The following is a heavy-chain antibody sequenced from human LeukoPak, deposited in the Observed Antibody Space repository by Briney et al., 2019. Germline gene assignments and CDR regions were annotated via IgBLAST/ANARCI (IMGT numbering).Heavy chain of an antibody. V-gene: IGHV3-48*03. D-gene: IGHD3-10*01. Sequence: PGGSLRLSCAVSGFTFSSYEMNWVRQAPGKGLEWVSYISSSGSTIYYADSVKGRFTISRDNAKKSLYLQMNSLRAEDTAVYYCARGGSGSYYTLFDYWGQGTLVTVSS. CDR2: ISSSGSTI. J-gene: IGHJ4*02. CDR1: GFTFSSYE. CDR3: ARGGSGSYYTLFDY.